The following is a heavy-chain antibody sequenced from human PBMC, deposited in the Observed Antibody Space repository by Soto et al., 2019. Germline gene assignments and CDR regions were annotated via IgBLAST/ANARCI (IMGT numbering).Heavy chain of an antibody. CDR2: IKPGNGNT. D-gene: IGHD3-9*01. CDR1: GYNFTTFA. Sequence: QVQFVQSGAEVKNPGASVEVSCTASGYNFTTFAVHWVRQAPGQSLEWMGWIKPGNGNTKYSRKFEGRVTITRDTSATTAYMALSSLTSADTAVYFCTRGGPLVRNFDWIVGGDFWGQGTRVTVSS. V-gene: IGHV1-3*01. CDR3: TRGGPLVRNFDWIVGGDF. J-gene: IGHJ4*02.